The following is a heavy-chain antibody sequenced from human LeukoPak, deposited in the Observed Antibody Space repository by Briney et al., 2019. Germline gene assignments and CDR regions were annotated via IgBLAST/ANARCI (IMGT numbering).Heavy chain of an antibody. CDR2: ISGSGGST. CDR1: GFTFSSYA. CDR3: AKDSGAYDFWSGYYIHDAFDI. Sequence: QPGGSLRLSCAACGFTFSSYAMSWVRQAPGKGLEWVSAISGSGGSTYYADSVKGRFTISRDNSKNTLYLQMNSLRAEDTAVYYCAKDSGAYDFWSGYYIHDAFDIWGQGTMVTVSS. J-gene: IGHJ3*02. D-gene: IGHD3-3*01. V-gene: IGHV3-23*01.